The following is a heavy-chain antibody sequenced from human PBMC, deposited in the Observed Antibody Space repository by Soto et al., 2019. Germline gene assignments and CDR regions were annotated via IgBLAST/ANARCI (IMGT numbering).Heavy chain of an antibody. J-gene: IGHJ6*03. CDR2: INHSGST. Sequence: SETLSLTCAVYGGSFSGYYWSWIRQPPGKGLEWIGEINHSGSTNYNPSLKSRVTISVDTSKNQFSLKLSSVTAADTAVYYCAILGYDCRRTCCYYYYYYMDVWGKGTSVTVSS. V-gene: IGHV4-34*01. CDR1: GGSFSGYY. CDR3: AILGYDCRRTCCYYYYYYMDV. D-gene: IGHD2-2*01.